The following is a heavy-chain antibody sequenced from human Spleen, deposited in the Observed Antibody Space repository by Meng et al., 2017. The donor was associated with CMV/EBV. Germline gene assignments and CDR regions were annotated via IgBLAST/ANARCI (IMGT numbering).Heavy chain of an antibody. CDR1: GFTFSSYA. J-gene: IGHJ5*02. Sequence: GESLKISCAASGFTFSSYAMHWVRQAPGKGLEWVAVISYDGSNKYYADSVKGRFTISRDNSKNTLYLQMNSLRAEDTAVYYCARDFILGITHFPFDPWGQGKLVTVSS. D-gene: IGHD3-10*01. CDR2: ISYDGSNK. V-gene: IGHV3-30-3*01. CDR3: ARDFILGITHFPFDP.